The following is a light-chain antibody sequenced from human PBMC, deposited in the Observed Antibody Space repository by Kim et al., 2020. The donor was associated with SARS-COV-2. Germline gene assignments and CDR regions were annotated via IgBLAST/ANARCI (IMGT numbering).Light chain of an antibody. Sequence: DILMTQSPSSVSASVGDTVTITCRASQGIISWLVWYQQKPGKAPQLLIYAASNLQSGVASRFSGSGSGTDFTLTINGLQPEDFATYLCQQANSVPCTFGQGTKLEI. CDR3: QQANSVPCT. CDR2: AAS. J-gene: IGKJ2*02. V-gene: IGKV1-12*01. CDR1: QGIISW.